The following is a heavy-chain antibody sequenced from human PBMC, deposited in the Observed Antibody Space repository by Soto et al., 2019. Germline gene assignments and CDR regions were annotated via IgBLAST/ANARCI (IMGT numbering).Heavy chain of an antibody. D-gene: IGHD2-21*02. CDR3: ARVFWGGAYCGGDCSDDAFDI. Sequence: EVQLVESGGSLVQPGGSLRLSCAASGFTFSSYSMNWVRQAPGKGLEWVSYISSSSSTIYYADSVKGRFTISRDNAKNXLXMXMSSGSAEDTAVYYCARVFWGGAYCGGDCSDDAFDIWGEGTMVTVSS. CDR2: ISSSSSTI. V-gene: IGHV3-48*01. CDR1: GFTFSSYS. J-gene: IGHJ3*02.